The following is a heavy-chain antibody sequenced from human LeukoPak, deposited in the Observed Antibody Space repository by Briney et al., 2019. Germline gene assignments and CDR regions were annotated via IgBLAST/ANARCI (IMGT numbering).Heavy chain of an antibody. V-gene: IGHV3-66*02. D-gene: IGHD3-9*01. J-gene: IGHJ5*02. CDR1: GFTVSSNY. Sequence: GTSLRLSCAGSGFTVSSNYMSWVRQAPGKGLEWVSVIYSGGSTYYADSVKGRFTISRDNSKNTLYLQMNSLRAEDTAVYYCARDFDGWFDPWGQGTLVTVSS. CDR3: ARDFDGWFDP. CDR2: IYSGGST.